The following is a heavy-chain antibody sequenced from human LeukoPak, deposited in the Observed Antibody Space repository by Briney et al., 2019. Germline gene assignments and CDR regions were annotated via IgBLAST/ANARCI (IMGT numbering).Heavy chain of an antibody. CDR2: INRNSGGT. CDR1: GYTFTGYY. Sequence: ASVKVSCKASGYTFTGYYMHWVRQAPGQGLEWMGCINRNSGGTNYAQQVQGRVTMTRDKSISTAYMELSRLTADDTAVYYCARNMVRGYPVGIYWYFDLWGRSTLVTVSS. J-gene: IGHJ2*01. V-gene: IGHV1-2*02. CDR3: ARNMVRGYPVGIYWYFDL. D-gene: IGHD3-10*01.